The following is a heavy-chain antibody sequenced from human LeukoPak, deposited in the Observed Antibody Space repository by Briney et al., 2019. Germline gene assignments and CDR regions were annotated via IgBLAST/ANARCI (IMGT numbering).Heavy chain of an antibody. D-gene: IGHD5-12*01. CDR2: IIPIFGTA. J-gene: IGHJ4*02. CDR3: ARDGGYSGYDYYFDY. CDR1: GGTFSSYA. Sequence: SVKVSCKASGGTFSSYAISWVRQAPGQGLEWMGGIIPIFGTAHYAQKFQGRVTITADESTSTAYMELSSLRSEDTAVYYWARDGGYSGYDYYFDYWGQGTLVTVSS. V-gene: IGHV1-69*13.